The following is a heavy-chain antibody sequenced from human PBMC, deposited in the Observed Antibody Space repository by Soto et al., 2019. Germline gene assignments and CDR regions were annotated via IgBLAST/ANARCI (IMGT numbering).Heavy chain of an antibody. V-gene: IGHV1-69*01. CDR1: GGPFRSYG. J-gene: IGHJ6*02. Sequence: QVQLVQSGAEVKKPGSSVKVSCKASGGPFRSYGISWVRQAPGQGLEWMGGIIPMFGTASYAQKFQGRVTITADELTSTTYMELSGLRSEDTAVYYCARDGRGSGNFQYHYGMDVWGQGTTVTVSS. CDR3: ARDGRGSGNFQYHYGMDV. CDR2: IIPMFGTA. D-gene: IGHD3-10*01.